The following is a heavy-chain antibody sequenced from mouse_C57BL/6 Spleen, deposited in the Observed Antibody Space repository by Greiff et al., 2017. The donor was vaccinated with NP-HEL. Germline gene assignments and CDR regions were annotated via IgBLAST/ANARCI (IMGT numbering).Heavy chain of an antibody. Sequence: VQLQQSGPELVKPGASVKISCKASGYAFSSSWMNWVKQRPGKGLEWIGRIYPGDGDTNYNGKFKGKATLTADKSSSTAYMQLSSLTSEDSAVYFCRIFTRGYWGQGTTLTVSS. V-gene: IGHV1-82*01. CDR3: RIFTRGY. CDR2: IYPGDGDT. J-gene: IGHJ2*01. CDR1: GYAFSSSW.